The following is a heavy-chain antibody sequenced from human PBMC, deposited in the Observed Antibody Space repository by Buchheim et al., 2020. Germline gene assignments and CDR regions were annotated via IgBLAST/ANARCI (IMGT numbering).Heavy chain of an antibody. Sequence: EVQLVESGGGLVQPGGSLRLSCAGSGFTFSNYWMHWVRQAPGKGLVWVSRINSDGSATTYADSVRGRFTISRAKAKKTLYLRLNSLGAEDTAVYYCARDPRDRNYGDYFDYWGQGAL. V-gene: IGHV3-74*01. CDR2: INSDGSAT. J-gene: IGHJ4*02. CDR1: GFTFSNYW. CDR3: ARDPRDRNYGDYFDY. D-gene: IGHD4-17*01.